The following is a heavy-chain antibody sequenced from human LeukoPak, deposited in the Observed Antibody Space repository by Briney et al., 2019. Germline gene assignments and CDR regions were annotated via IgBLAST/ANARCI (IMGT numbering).Heavy chain of an antibody. Sequence: RGESLKISCKGSGCSLTSYWIGWVRQMPGKGLEWMGIIYPGDSDTRYGPSFQGLVTISADKSISTAYLQWSSLKASDTAMYYCAIIRIAAAGQGNWFDPWGQGTLVTVSS. CDR1: GCSLTSYW. J-gene: IGHJ5*02. CDR3: AIIRIAAAGQGNWFDP. CDR2: IYPGDSDT. V-gene: IGHV5-51*01. D-gene: IGHD6-13*01.